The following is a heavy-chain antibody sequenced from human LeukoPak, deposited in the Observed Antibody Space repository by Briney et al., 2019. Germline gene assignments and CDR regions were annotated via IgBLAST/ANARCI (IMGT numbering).Heavy chain of an antibody. Sequence: SETLSLTCGVSGGAITNYYWNWIRQAPGKGLEWLGYIYYTGSTTYNPSVKSRITISLDTSKKQISLKLRSVTAADTAVYYCAREYTLYRSGWFLDYWGQGSVVTVSS. V-gene: IGHV4-59*01. CDR1: GGAITNYY. CDR3: AREYTLYRSGWFLDY. D-gene: IGHD6-19*01. J-gene: IGHJ4*02. CDR2: IYYTGST.